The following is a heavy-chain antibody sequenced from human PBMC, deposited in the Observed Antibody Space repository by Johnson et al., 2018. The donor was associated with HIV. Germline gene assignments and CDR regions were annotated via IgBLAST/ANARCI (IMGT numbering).Heavy chain of an antibody. CDR2: IYSGGST. Sequence: MLLVESGGGVVQPGGSLRLSCAASGFTVSSNYMSWVRQAPGKGLEWVSVIYSGGSTYYADSVTGRFTISRDNSKNTLYLQMNSLRVEDTAVYYCASSYSESDAFDIWGQGTMVTVSS. J-gene: IGHJ3*02. CDR3: ASSYSESDAFDI. V-gene: IGHV3-66*01. D-gene: IGHD3-10*01. CDR1: GFTVSSNY.